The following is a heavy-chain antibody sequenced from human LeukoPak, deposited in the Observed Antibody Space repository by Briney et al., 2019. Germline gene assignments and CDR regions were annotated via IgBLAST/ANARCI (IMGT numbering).Heavy chain of an antibody. J-gene: IGHJ4*02. D-gene: IGHD2-2*01. CDR3: ARANALYCSSTSCLFDY. CDR2: INPNSGGT. V-gene: IGHV1-2*02. Sequence: ASVKVSCKASGYTFTGYYMHWVRQAPGQGLEWMAWINPNSGGTYYAQNFHDRIAMTRDTSISTAYMELSRLRSDDTAIYYCARANALYCSSTSCLFDYWGQGTLVTVSS. CDR1: GYTFTGYY.